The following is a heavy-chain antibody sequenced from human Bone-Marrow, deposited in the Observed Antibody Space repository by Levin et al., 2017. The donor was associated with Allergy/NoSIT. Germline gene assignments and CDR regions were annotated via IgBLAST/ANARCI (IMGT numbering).Heavy chain of an antibody. Sequence: GGSLRLSCAASGFTVGNNYMRWIRQAPGQGLDWVSLIYSGGSMYYADSVKGRFTISRDGSKHTLYLQMNNLRAEDTAVYYCATTPNLGYWGQGTLVTVSS. CDR3: ATTPNLGY. J-gene: IGHJ4*02. CDR1: GFTVGNNY. V-gene: IGHV3-53*01. D-gene: IGHD2-15*01. CDR2: IYSGGSM.